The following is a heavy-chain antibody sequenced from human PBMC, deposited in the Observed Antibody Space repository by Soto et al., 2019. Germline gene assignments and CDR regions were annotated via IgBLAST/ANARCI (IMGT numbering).Heavy chain of an antibody. D-gene: IGHD2-8*02. J-gene: IGHJ4*02. CDR1: GGTFNNYA. CDR2: IIPISGTT. V-gene: IGHV1-69*06. Sequence: QVQLVQSGAEVKRPESSMKVSCKPSGGTFNNYAINWVRQAPGQGLEWTGAIIPISGTTKYAQKFQGRVTITADKSTSTVYMDLSSLRSEDTAVYYCARWGGLSCSGAVCFKKPFDYWGQGTLVTVSS. CDR3: ARWGGLSCSGAVCFKKPFDY.